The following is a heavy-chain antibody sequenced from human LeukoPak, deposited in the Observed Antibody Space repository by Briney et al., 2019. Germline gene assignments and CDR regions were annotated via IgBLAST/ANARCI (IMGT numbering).Heavy chain of an antibody. V-gene: IGHV1-2*02. J-gene: IGHJ5*02. CDR2: INPNSGGT. D-gene: IGHD2-15*01. CDR1: GYTFTGYY. Sequence: ASVKVSCKASGYTFTGYYMHRVRQAPGQGLEWMGWINPNSGGTNYAQKFQGRVTMTRDTSISTAYMELSRLRSDDTAVYYCARDSHEVVVVAATPVWFDPWGQGTLVTVSS. CDR3: ARDSHEVVVVAATPVWFDP.